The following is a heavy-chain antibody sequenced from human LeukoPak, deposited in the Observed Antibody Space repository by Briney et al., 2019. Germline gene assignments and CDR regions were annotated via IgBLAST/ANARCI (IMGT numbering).Heavy chain of an antibody. CDR3: AREGDATVTYPWNWFDP. D-gene: IGHD4-17*01. Sequence: GGSLRLSCAASGFTFSSYGMHWVRQAPGKGLEWVAVIWYDGSNKYYADSVKGRFTISRDNSKNTLYLQMNSLRAEDTAVYYCAREGDATVTYPWNWFDPWAREPWSPSPQ. V-gene: IGHV3-33*01. CDR2: IWYDGSNK. J-gene: IGHJ5*02. CDR1: GFTFSSYG.